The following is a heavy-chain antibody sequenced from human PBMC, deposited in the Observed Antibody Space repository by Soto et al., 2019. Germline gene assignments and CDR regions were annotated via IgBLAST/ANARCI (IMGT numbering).Heavy chain of an antibody. CDR1: GFTFRGYT. Sequence: GGSLRLSCAASGFTFRGYTMSWVRQAPGKGLEWVSVISGGGGNTYYRDSVKGRFTISRDNSKNTLYLQMNSLRAEDTAVYYCAKDHVAAAAGSLIFEHWGQGTLVTVSS. J-gene: IGHJ4*02. CDR2: ISGGGGNT. V-gene: IGHV3-23*01. CDR3: AKDHVAAAAGSLIFEH. D-gene: IGHD6-13*01.